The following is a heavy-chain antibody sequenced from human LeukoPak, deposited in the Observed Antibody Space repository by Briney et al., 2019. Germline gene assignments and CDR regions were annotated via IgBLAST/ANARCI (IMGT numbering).Heavy chain of an antibody. J-gene: IGHJ6*02. CDR3: ARDRMTTNYYYGMDV. D-gene: IGHD4-17*01. CDR1: GFTFSSYR. Sequence: PGRSLRLSCAASGFTFSSYRLHWVRQAPGKELEGVAVIWYDGSNKYYADSVKGRFTISRDNSKNTLYLQMNSLRAEDTAVYYCARDRMTTNYYYGMDVWGQGTTVTVSS. V-gene: IGHV3-33*01. CDR2: IWYDGSNK.